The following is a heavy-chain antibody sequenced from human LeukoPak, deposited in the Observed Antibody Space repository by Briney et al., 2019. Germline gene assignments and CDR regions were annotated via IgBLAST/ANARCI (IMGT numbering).Heavy chain of an antibody. J-gene: IGHJ3*02. Sequence: PGGSLRLSCAASGFTFSSYWMYWVRQAPGKGLVWVSRINSDGSSTSYADSVKGRFTISRDNAKNTLYLQMNSLRAEDTAVYYCARAAGATQSLNDVFDIWGQGTMVTVSS. V-gene: IGHV3-74*01. D-gene: IGHD1-26*01. CDR2: INSDGSST. CDR3: ARAAGATQSLNDVFDI. CDR1: GFTFSSYW.